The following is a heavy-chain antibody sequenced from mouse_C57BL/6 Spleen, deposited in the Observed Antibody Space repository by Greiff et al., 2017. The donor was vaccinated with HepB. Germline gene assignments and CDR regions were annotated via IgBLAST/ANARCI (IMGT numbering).Heavy chain of an antibody. D-gene: IGHD1-1*01. CDR2: IYPRDGST. V-gene: IGHV1-85*01. CDR3: ARLNPVVRYAMDY. J-gene: IGHJ4*01. Sequence: VQLQQSGPELVKPGASVKLSCKASGYTFTSYDINWVKQRPGQGLEWIGWIYPRDGSTKYNEKFKGKATLTVDTSSSTAYMELHSLTSEDSAVYFCARLNPVVRYAMDYWGQGTSVTVSS. CDR1: GYTFTSYD.